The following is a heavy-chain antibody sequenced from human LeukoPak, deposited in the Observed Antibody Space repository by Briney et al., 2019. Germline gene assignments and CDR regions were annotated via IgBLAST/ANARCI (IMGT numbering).Heavy chain of an antibody. Sequence: GGSLRLSCAASGFTFSSYGMHWVRQAPGKGLEWVAFIRYDGSNKYYADSVKGRFTISRDNSKNTLYLQMNSLRAEDMAVYYCARSCSSTSCYSAYWGQGTLVTVSS. J-gene: IGHJ4*02. CDR2: IRYDGSNK. V-gene: IGHV3-30*02. CDR3: ARSCSSTSCYSAY. D-gene: IGHD2-2*02. CDR1: GFTFSSYG.